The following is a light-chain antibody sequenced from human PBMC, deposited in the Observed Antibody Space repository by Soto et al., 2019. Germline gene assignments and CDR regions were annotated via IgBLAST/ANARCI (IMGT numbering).Light chain of an antibody. J-gene: IGKJ2*01. Sequence: EIVMAQSPATLSVSPGGSATLSCRASQSVSIYSAWYQQKPGQVPRLLIYAASTRATGIPARFSGSGSGTEFTLTISSLQSEDVAVYYCQQYNSWPYTFGQGTKVEIK. CDR3: QQYNSWPYT. CDR1: QSVSIY. V-gene: IGKV3-15*01. CDR2: AAS.